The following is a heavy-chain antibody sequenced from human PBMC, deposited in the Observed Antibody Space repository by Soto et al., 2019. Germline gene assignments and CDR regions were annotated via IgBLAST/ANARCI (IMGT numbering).Heavy chain of an antibody. CDR3: ARMEGNGYFDWFYHAEYFQH. CDR1: GGSISSYY. CDR2: IYYSGST. V-gene: IGHV4-59*08. J-gene: IGHJ1*01. D-gene: IGHD3-9*01. Sequence: SETLSLTCTVSGGSISSYYWSWIRQPPGKGLEWIGYIYYSGSTNYNPSLKSRVTISVNTSKNQFSLKLSSVTAADTAVYYCARMEGNGYFDWFYHAEYFQHWGQGTLVTVSS.